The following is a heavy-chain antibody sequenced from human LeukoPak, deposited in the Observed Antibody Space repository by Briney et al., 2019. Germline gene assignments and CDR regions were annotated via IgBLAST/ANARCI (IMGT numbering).Heavy chain of an antibody. Sequence: NPGGSLRLSCAASGFTFSSYSMNWVRQAPGKGLEWVSSISSSSSYIYYADPVKGRFTISRDNAKNSLYLQMNRLRAEDTAVYYCARVDTAHAFDIWGQGTMVTVSS. J-gene: IGHJ3*02. D-gene: IGHD3-9*01. CDR1: GFTFSSYS. V-gene: IGHV3-21*01. CDR3: ARVDTAHAFDI. CDR2: ISSSSSYI.